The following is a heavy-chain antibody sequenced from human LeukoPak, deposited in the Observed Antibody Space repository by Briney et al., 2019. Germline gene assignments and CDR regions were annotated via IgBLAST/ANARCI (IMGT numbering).Heavy chain of an antibody. CDR2: IKQDGSEK. CDR3: ARDLGERYFDWLPRFDP. CDR1: GFTFSSYW. J-gene: IGHJ5*02. Sequence: GGSLRLSCAASGFTFSSYWMSWVRQAPGKGLEWVANIKQDGSEKYYVDSVKGRFTISRDNAKNSLYLQMNSLRAEDTAVYYCARDLGERYFDWLPRFDPWGQGTLVTVSP. V-gene: IGHV3-7*01. D-gene: IGHD3-9*01.